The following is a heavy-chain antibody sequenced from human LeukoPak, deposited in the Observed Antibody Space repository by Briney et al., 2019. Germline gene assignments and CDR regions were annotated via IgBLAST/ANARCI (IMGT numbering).Heavy chain of an antibody. J-gene: IGHJ3*02. CDR3: RAWIDSFDI. CDR2: LDIGGNT. Sequence: GGSLRLSCVASGFIVRSREMSWVRQAPGKGLEWVSVLDIGGNTYYADSVKGRFAISRDTSKNTLYLQLNSLRVEDTAVYYCRAWIDSFDIWGQGTVVTVSS. V-gene: IGHV3-53*01. CDR1: GFIVRSRE. D-gene: IGHD1-1*01.